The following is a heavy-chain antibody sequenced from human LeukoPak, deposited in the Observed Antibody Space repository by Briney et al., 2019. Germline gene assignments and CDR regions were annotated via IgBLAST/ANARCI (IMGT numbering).Heavy chain of an antibody. CDR3: AKWGTVAGAFDI. CDR1: GFTFSSYG. V-gene: IGHV3-23*01. J-gene: IGHJ3*02. Sequence: GGSLRLSCAASGFTFSSYGMSWVRQAPGKGLEWVSAISGSGGSTYYADSVKGRFTISRDNSKNTLYLQMNSLRAEDTAVYYCAKWGTVAGAFDIWGQGTMVTVSS. CDR2: ISGSGGST. D-gene: IGHD6-19*01.